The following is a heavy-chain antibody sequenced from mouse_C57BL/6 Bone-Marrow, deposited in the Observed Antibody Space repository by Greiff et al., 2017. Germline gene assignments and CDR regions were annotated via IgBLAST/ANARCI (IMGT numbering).Heavy chain of an antibody. CDR3: ARDCGRYFDV. CDR2: IHPNSGST. V-gene: IGHV1-64*01. CDR1: GYTFTSYW. J-gene: IGHJ1*03. Sequence: VQLQQPGAELVKPGASVKLSCKASGYTFTSYWMHWVKQRPGQGLEWIGMIHPNSGSTNYNEKFKSKATLTVDKSSSTAYMQLSILTSEDSAVYYCARDCGRYFDVWGTGTTVTVSS.